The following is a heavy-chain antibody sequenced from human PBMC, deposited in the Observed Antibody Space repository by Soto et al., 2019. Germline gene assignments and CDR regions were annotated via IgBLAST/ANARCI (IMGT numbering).Heavy chain of an antibody. J-gene: IGHJ5*02. D-gene: IGHD3-10*01. CDR3: ARDLISYYGSGSYQWFDP. Sequence: SETLSLTCTVSGGSISSSNWWSWVRQPPGKGLEWSGEIYHSGSTNYNPSLKSRVTISVDKSKNQFSLKLSSVTAADTAVYYCARDLISYYGSGSYQWFDPWGQGTLVTVS. V-gene: IGHV4-4*02. CDR2: IYHSGST. CDR1: GGSISSSNW.